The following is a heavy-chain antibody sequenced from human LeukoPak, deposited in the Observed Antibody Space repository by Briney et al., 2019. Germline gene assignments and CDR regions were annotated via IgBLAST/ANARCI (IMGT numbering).Heavy chain of an antibody. CDR2: IYYSGNT. CDR3: ARASYYDILTGYSGADY. D-gene: IGHD3-9*01. J-gene: IGHJ4*02. Sequence: SETLSLTCTVSGVSISSSNSYWGWIRQPPGKGLEWIGSIYYSGNTYYNASLKSQVSTSIDTSKNQFSLRLTSVTAADTAVYYCARASYYDILTGYSGADYWGQGTLVTVSS. V-gene: IGHV4-39*01. CDR1: GVSISSSNSY.